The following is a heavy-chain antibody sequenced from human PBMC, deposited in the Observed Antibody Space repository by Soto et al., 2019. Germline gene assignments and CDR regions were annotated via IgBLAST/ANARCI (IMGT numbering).Heavy chain of an antibody. CDR3: ASLEYSSSSLGVSYYYYYMDV. Sequence: GGSLRLSCAASGFTFSSYWMHWVRQAPGKGLVWVSRINSDGSSTSYADSVKGRFTISRDNAKNTLYLQMNSLRAEDTAVYYCASLEYSSSSLGVSYYYYYMDVWGKGTTVTVSS. CDR1: GFTFSSYW. V-gene: IGHV3-74*01. J-gene: IGHJ6*03. D-gene: IGHD6-6*01. CDR2: INSDGSST.